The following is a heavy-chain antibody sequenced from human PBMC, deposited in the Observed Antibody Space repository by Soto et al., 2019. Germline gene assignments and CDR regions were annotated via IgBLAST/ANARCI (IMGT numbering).Heavy chain of an antibody. CDR2: IYPGDSDT. V-gene: IGHV5-51*01. Sequence: PXVCLKISCNGCGYSFTSYCIGWVGQMPGEGLQWMGIIYPGDSDTRYSPSFQGQVTISADKSISTAYLQWSSLKASDTAMYYCARHKARLGYCSSTSCPYYYYGMDVWGQGTTVTVSS. J-gene: IGHJ6*02. CDR1: GYSFTSYC. CDR3: ARHKARLGYCSSTSCPYYYYGMDV. D-gene: IGHD2-2*01.